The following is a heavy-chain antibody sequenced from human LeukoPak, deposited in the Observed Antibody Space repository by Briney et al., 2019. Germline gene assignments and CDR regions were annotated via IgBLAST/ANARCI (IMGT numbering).Heavy chain of an antibody. CDR2: IIPIFGTA. CDR1: GGTFSSYA. Sequence: GASVKVSCKASGGTFSSYAISWVRQAPGQGLEWMGGIIPIFGTANYAQKFQGRVTMTRDMSTSTVYMELSSLRSEDTAVYYCARVPRETTDSSIAFDIWGQGTMVTVSS. D-gene: IGHD1-14*01. J-gene: IGHJ3*02. V-gene: IGHV1-69*05. CDR3: ARVPRETTDSSIAFDI.